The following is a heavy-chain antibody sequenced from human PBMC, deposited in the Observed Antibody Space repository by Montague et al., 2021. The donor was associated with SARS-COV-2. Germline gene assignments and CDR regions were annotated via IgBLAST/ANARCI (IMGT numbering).Heavy chain of an antibody. D-gene: IGHD3-22*01. CDR2: IKQSGST. CDR1: GRSLSSYY. V-gene: IGHV4-34*01. CDR3: ARGHLSVSMIVVVFTSASYYSDY. Sequence: SEILSLTCNVSGRSLSSYYWSWIRQPPGKGLEWIGDIKQSGSTNYNPSLKSRGTISVDTSKNQFSLKLTSVTAADTAVYFCARGHLSVSMIVVVFTSASYYSDYWGQGAQVTVSS. J-gene: IGHJ4*02.